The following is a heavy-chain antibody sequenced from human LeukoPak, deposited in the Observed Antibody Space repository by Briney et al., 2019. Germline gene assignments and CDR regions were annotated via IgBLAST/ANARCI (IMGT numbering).Heavy chain of an antibody. V-gene: IGHV3-23*01. CDR2: ISGSGGST. J-gene: IGHJ4*02. D-gene: IGHD3-22*01. CDR1: GFTFSSYA. CDR3: AKVGYYDSSGYYLFDY. Sequence: GGSLRLSCAASGFTFSSYAMSWVRQAPGKGLEWVSAISGSGGSTYYADSVKGRFTISRDNSKNTLYLQMNSLRAEDTAVYYCAKVGYYDSSGYYLFDYWGQGTLVTVSS.